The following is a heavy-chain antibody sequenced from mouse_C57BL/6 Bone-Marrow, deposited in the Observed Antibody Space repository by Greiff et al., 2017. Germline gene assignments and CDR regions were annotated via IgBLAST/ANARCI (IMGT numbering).Heavy chain of an antibody. J-gene: IGHJ3*01. CDR1: GYTFTSYW. V-gene: IGHV1-69*01. D-gene: IGHD2-1*01. Sequence: VQLQQPGAELVMPGASVKLSCKASGYTFTSYWMHWVKQRPGQGLEWIGEIAPSDSYTNYNQKFKGKSTLTVDKSSSTAYMQRSSLTSEDSAVYDCAVYYGNPWFADWGQGTLVTVSA. CDR2: IAPSDSYT. CDR3: AVYYGNPWFAD.